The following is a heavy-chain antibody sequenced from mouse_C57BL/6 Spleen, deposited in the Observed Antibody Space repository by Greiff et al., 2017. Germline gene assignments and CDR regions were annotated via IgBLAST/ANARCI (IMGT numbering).Heavy chain of an antibody. D-gene: IGHD2-4*01. V-gene: IGHV5-4*01. CDR1: GFTFSSYA. CDR2: ISDGGSYT. CDR3: ARDDYDSYAMDY. J-gene: IGHJ4*01. Sequence: DVKLVESGGGLVKPGGSLKLSCAASGFTFSSYAMSWVRQTPEKRLEWVATISDGGSYTYYPDNVKGRFTISRDNAKNNLYLQMSHLKSEDTAMYYCARDDYDSYAMDYWGQGTSVTVSS.